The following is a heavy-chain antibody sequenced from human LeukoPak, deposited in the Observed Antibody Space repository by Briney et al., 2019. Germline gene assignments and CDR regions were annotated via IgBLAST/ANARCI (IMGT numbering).Heavy chain of an antibody. D-gene: IGHD3-10*01. CDR3: ARVYYYGPGTSAFDI. CDR1: GGSISGYY. CDR2: MYYSGST. Sequence: PSETLSLTCIVSGGSISGYYWSWIRQPPGKGLEWIGYMYYSGSTKYNPSLKSRVTISVDTSKNQFSLKLSSVTAADTAVYYCARVYYYGPGTSAFDIWGQGTMVTVSS. J-gene: IGHJ3*02. V-gene: IGHV4-59*01.